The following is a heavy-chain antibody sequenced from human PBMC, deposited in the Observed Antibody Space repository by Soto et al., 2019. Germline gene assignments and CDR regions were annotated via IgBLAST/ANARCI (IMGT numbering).Heavy chain of an antibody. J-gene: IGHJ6*02. CDR2: ISGSGGST. Sequence: GGSLRLSCGASGFTFASYKMTWVRQAPGKGLEWVSAISGSGGSTYYADSVKGRFTISRDNSKNTLYLQMNSLRAEDTAVYYCAKDGPELPGYYYGMVVWGQGTTVTVSS. V-gene: IGHV3-23*01. D-gene: IGHD1-7*01. CDR3: AKDGPELPGYYYGMVV. CDR1: GFTFASYK.